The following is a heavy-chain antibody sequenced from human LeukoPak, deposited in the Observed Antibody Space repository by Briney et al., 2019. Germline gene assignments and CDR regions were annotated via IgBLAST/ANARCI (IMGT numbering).Heavy chain of an antibody. Sequence: PSETLSLTCTVSGGSISSHNWSWIRQPPGKGLEWIGYIYYSGSTNYNPSLKSRVTISVDPSKNQFSLKLSSVTAADTGVYYCARGGGGVVVPAAIPLYGMDVWGQGTTVTVSS. J-gene: IGHJ6*02. CDR2: IYYSGST. CDR1: GGSISSHN. CDR3: ARGGGGVVVPAAIPLYGMDV. D-gene: IGHD2-2*02. V-gene: IGHV4-59*11.